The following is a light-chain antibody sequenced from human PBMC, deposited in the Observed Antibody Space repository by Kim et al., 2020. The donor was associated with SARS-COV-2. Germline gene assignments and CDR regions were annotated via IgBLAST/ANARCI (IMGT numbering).Light chain of an antibody. J-gene: IGKJ1*01. V-gene: IGKV1-5*01. CDR1: QSISTW. CDR3: QPYIEYPRT. Sequence: DIQMTQSPSTLSASVGDRITITCRASQSISTWLAWYQQKPGKAPKLLIYDASTLESGVPSRFGGSGSGTEFTLTISSLQSDDSATYHCQPYIEYPRTFGQGTKLEI. CDR2: DAS.